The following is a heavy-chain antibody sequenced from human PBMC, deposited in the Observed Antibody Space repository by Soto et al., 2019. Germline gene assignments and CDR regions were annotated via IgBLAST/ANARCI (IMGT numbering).Heavy chain of an antibody. V-gene: IGHV3-30*18. J-gene: IGHJ4*02. CDR3: AKEGGLSGSYYISSSYYFDY. Sequence: GGSLRLSCAASGFSLTNAWMSWVRQAPGKGLEWVAIISYDGSNTYYADSVKGRFTISRDNSKNTLYLQMNSLRAEDTSVYYCAKEGGLSGSYYISSSYYFDYWGQGTLVTVSS. CDR2: ISYDGSNT. D-gene: IGHD1-26*01. CDR1: GFSLTNAW.